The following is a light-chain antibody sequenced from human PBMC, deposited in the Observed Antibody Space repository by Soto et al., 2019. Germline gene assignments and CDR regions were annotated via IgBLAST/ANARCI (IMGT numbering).Light chain of an antibody. V-gene: IGKV3-20*01. J-gene: IGKJ5*01. Sequence: EIVLTQSPATLSLSPGERATLSCRASQSVSSNLAWYQQKPGQAPRLLIYGASTRATGIPARFSGSGSGTEFTLTISRLEPEDFAVYYRQQYGSSLTFGQGTRLEIK. CDR3: QQYGSSLT. CDR2: GAS. CDR1: QSVSSN.